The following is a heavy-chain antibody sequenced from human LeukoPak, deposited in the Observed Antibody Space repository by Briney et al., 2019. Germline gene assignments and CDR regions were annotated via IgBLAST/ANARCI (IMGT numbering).Heavy chain of an antibody. CDR3: MGTADSYGLFDY. Sequence: PGGSLRLSCAASGFTFNDSAMHWVRQASGTGPEWVARIRSKANTYAASYAASVKGRFTISRDDSKNTASLQTNSPKTEATAVYYCMGTADSYGLFDYWGHGTLVTVSS. CDR1: GFTFNDSA. J-gene: IGHJ4*01. V-gene: IGHV3-73*01. D-gene: IGHD5-18*01. CDR2: IRSKANTYAA.